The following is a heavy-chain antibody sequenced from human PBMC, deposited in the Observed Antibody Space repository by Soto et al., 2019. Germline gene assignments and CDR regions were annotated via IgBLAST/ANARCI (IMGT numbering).Heavy chain of an antibody. CDR3: AKDRRTTYYYGSGSYYYYGMDV. CDR2: ISYDGSNK. Sequence: GGSLRLSCAASGFTFSSYGMHWVRQAPGKGLEWVAVISYDGSNKYYADSVKGRFTISRDNSKNTLYLQMNSLRAEDTAVYYCAKDRRTTYYYGSGSYYYYGMDVWGQGTTVTVSS. D-gene: IGHD3-10*01. J-gene: IGHJ6*02. CDR1: GFTFSSYG. V-gene: IGHV3-30*18.